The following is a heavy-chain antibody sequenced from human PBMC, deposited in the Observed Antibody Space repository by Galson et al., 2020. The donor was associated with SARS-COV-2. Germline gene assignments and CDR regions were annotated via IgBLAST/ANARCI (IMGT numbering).Heavy chain of an antibody. J-gene: IGHJ4*02. CDR1: GFTFSSYW. CDR3: ARGMSFGFVAALDY. Sequence: GGSLRLSCAASGFTFSSYWMHWVRQAPGQGLVWVSRINSDGSSTSYADSVKGRFTISRDNAKNTLYLQMNSLRAEDTAVYYCARGMSFGFVAALDYWGQGTLVTVSS. V-gene: IGHV3-74*01. CDR2: INSDGSST. D-gene: IGHD6-6*01.